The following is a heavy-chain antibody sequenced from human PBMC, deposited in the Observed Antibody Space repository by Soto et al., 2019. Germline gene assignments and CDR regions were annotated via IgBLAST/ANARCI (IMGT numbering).Heavy chain of an antibody. J-gene: IGHJ6*02. CDR3: ARGDSTDCSNGVCSFFYNHDMDV. CDR1: GYSFTDYH. CDR2: INPKGGGT. D-gene: IGHD2-8*01. V-gene: IGHV1-2*04. Sequence: SVNLSCKXSGYSFTDYHIHWVRQAPGQGLEWLGRINPKGGGTSTAQKFQGWVTMTTDTSISTASMELTRLTSDDTAIYYCARGDSTDCSNGVCSFFYNHDMDVWGQGTTVTVSS.